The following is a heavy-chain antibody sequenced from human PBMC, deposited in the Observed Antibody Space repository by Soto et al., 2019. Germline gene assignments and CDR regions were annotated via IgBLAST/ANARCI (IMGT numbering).Heavy chain of an antibody. Sequence: GVPLRLSCAASGFTFSSYGMHWVRKAPGKGLEWVAIISYDGNYKHHADSVKGRFTISRDNSKNTLYLQMNSLRAEDTAVYYCGKVSTYYYDSTFDFWGQGTLVTVSS. J-gene: IGHJ4*02. CDR1: GFTFSSYG. V-gene: IGHV3-30*18. CDR3: GKVSTYYYDSTFDF. D-gene: IGHD3-22*01. CDR2: ISYDGNYK.